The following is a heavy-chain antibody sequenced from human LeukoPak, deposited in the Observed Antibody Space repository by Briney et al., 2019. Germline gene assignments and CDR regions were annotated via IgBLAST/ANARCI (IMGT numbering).Heavy chain of an antibody. CDR3: ASALHYSDSSGY. V-gene: IGHV4-30-4*08. CDR1: GGSISSGDYY. Sequence: PSETLSLTCTVSGGSISSGDYYWSWIRQPPGKGLEWIGYVYYSGSTYYNPSLKSRVTISVDTSKNQFSLKLSSVTAADTAVYYCASALHYSDSSGYWGQGTLVTVSS. CDR2: VYYSGST. D-gene: IGHD3-22*01. J-gene: IGHJ4*02.